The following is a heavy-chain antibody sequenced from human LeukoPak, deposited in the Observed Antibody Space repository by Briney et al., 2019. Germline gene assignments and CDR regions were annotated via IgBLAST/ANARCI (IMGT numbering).Heavy chain of an antibody. D-gene: IGHD3-9*01. J-gene: IGHJ6*02. V-gene: IGHV4-4*07. CDR1: GGSISSYY. Sequence: SETLSLTCTVSGGSISSYYWSWIRQPAGKGLEWIGRIYTSGSTNYNPSLKSRVTMSVDTSKNQFSLKLSSVTAVDTAVYCCARDGPWGGYDILTGYYDYYYYGMDVWGQGTTVTVSS. CDR2: IYTSGST. CDR3: ARDGPWGGYDILTGYYDYYYYGMDV.